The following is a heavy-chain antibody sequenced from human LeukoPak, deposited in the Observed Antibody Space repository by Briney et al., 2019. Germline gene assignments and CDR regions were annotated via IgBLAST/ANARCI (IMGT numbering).Heavy chain of an antibody. CDR3: ARPACDSDCHFVDL. D-gene: IGHD2-21*02. CDR2: IYPDDSDT. J-gene: IGHJ5*02. CDR1: GYNFTTYW. V-gene: IGHV5-51*01. Sequence: GESLKISCKGSGYNFTTYWIGWVRQMPGKGLEWMGIIYPDDSDTTYSPSFQGQVTISADKSINTAYLQWSSLKASDTAIYYCARPACDSDCHFVDLWGQGTPVTVSS.